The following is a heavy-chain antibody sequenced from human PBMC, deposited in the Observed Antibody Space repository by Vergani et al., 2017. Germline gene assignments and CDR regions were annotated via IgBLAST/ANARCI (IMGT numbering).Heavy chain of an antibody. CDR2: ISAYNANT. J-gene: IGHJ4*02. V-gene: IGHV1-18*01. CDR1: GYTFTKFG. CDR3: AGGGGQTALRL. D-gene: IGHD5-18*01. Sequence: QVQLVQSGAEVKKPGASVKVSCKASGYTFTKFGITWVRQAPGQGLQWMGWISAYNANTNFAQKLQGRVFMTTDTSTRTAYMELRSLRSDDTAVYYCAGGGGQTALRLWGQGTLVTVSS.